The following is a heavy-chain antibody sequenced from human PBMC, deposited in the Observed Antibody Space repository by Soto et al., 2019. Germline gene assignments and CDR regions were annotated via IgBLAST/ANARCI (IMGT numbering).Heavy chain of an antibody. CDR1: GYSFSFYG. J-gene: IGHJ4*02. V-gene: IGHV1-18*01. CDR3: ARDRLRGYDSSGFYS. D-gene: IGHD3-22*01. Sequence: ASVKVSCKASGYSFSFYGINWVRQAPGQGLEWMGWINPSDGKRNFAQKFEDRVTMTTATSTNTVFLELRSLKSEDTSIYYCARDRLRGYDSSGFYSWGQGTMVTVSS. CDR2: INPSDGKR.